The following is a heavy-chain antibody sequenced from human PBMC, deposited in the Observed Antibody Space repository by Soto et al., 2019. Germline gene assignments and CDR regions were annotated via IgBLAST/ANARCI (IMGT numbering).Heavy chain of an antibody. V-gene: IGHV3-74*01. J-gene: IGHJ3*02. D-gene: IGHD2-2*01. Sequence: EVQLVESGGGLVQPGGSLRLSCAASGFTFSSYWMHWVRQAPGKGLVWVSRINSDGSSTSYADSVKGRFTISRDNAKKRLYLQMNSLRAEDTAVYYCARDQYCSSTSCYVFDTRTWAFDIWGQGTMVTVSS. CDR3: ARDQYCSSTSCYVFDTRTWAFDI. CDR2: INSDGSST. CDR1: GFTFSSYW.